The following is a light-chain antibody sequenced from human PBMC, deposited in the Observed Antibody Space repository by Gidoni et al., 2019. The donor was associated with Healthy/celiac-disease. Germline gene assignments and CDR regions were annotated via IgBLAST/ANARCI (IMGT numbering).Light chain of an antibody. J-gene: IGKJ3*01. CDR1: QGISSY. CDR2: AAS. Sequence: DIQLTQSPSFLSASVGDRVTITCRASQGISSYLAWYQQKPGKAPKLLIYAASTLQSGVPSRFSGSGSWTDFTLTISSLQPEDFAIYYCQQLNSYPRFPFGPGTKVDIK. CDR3: QQLNSYPRFP. V-gene: IGKV1-9*01.